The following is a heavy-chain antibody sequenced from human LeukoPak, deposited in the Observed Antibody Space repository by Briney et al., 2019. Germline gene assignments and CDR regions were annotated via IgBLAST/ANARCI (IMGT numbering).Heavy chain of an antibody. V-gene: IGHV4-39*01. D-gene: IGHD6-19*01. CDR1: GGSISSRSYY. CDR3: ARGRGQWLVRYYFDY. J-gene: IGHJ4*02. Sequence: SETLSLTCTVSGGSISSRSYYWGWIRQPPGKGLEWIGSIYYSGSTYYNPSLKSRVTISVDTSKNQFSLKLSSVTAADTAVYYCARGRGQWLVRYYFDYWGQGTLVTVSS. CDR2: IYYSGST.